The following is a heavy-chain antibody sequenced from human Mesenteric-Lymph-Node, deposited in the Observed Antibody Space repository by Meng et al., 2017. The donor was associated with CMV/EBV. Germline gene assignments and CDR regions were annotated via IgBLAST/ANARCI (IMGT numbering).Heavy chain of an antibody. V-gene: IGHV3-49*04. CDR3: IYCSGGSCQAFDY. Sequence: GGSLRLSCTASGFTFGDYAMSWVRQAPGKGLEWVGFIRSKAYGGTTEYAASVKGRFTISREDSKSIAYLQMNSLKTEDTAVYYCIYCSGGSCQAFDYWGQGTLVTVS. D-gene: IGHD2-15*01. CDR1: GFTFGDYA. J-gene: IGHJ4*02. CDR2: IRSKAYGGTT.